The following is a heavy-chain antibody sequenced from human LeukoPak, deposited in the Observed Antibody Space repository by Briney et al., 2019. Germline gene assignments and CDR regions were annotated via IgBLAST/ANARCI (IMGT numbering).Heavy chain of an antibody. CDR2: IIPFVGLT. V-gene: IGHV1-69*02. CDR1: GGTLSSYP. CDR3: ARPRSTESGSYNWFDP. Sequence: SVTVSCKASGGTLSSYPISWIRQAPGQGLELMGRIIPFVGLTNYAPRFQGRVTITADKDTTTAYMELSGLTSEDTAVYYCARPRSTESGSYNWFDPWGQGTLVTVSS. D-gene: IGHD1-26*01. J-gene: IGHJ5*02.